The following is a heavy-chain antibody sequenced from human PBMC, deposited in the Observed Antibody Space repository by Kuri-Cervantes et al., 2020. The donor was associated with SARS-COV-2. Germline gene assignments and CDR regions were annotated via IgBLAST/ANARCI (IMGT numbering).Heavy chain of an antibody. CDR1: GFTFSDYD. Sequence: GESLKISCASSGFTFSDYDMHWVCQAPGKGLEWVAVIWYDGRNTYYTGSVKGRFTISRDNSKNMLYLEVNSLRAEDTAVYYCARNHSMDVWGTGTAVTVSS. V-gene: IGHV3-33*08. CDR3: ARNHSMDV. CDR2: IWYDGRNT. J-gene: IGHJ6*03.